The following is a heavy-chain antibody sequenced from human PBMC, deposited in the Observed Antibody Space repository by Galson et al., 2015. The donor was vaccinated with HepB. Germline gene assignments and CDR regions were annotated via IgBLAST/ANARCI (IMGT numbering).Heavy chain of an antibody. CDR2: ISYDGSNK. V-gene: IGHV3-30*04. Sequence: SLRLSCAASGFTFSSYAMHWVRQAPGKGLEWVAVISYDGSNKYYADTVKGRFTISRDNSKNTLYLQMNSLRAEDTAVYYCARDRVATCPGAFDIWGQGTMVTVSS. CDR3: ARDRVATCPGAFDI. CDR1: GFTFSSYA. J-gene: IGHJ3*02. D-gene: IGHD5-12*01.